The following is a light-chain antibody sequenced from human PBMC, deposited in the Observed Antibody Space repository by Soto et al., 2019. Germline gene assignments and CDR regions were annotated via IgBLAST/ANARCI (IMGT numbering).Light chain of an antibody. Sequence: DIQMTQSPSSLSASVGDRVTITCRASQSISSYLNWYQQKPGKAPKLLIYAASSLQSGVPSRFSGSESGTDFPLTISSLQPEDFATYYCQQSYSTPRTFGQGTKVDIK. V-gene: IGKV1-39*01. CDR3: QQSYSTPRT. CDR2: AAS. J-gene: IGKJ1*01. CDR1: QSISSY.